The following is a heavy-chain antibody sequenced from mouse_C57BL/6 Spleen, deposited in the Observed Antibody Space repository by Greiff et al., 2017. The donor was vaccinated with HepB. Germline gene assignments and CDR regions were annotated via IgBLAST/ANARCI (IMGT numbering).Heavy chain of an antibody. J-gene: IGHJ4*01. CDR2: IDPEDGET. CDR3: ARGARREYYYAMDD. V-gene: IGHV14-2*01. Sequence: DVKLQESGAELVKPGASVKLSCTASGFNIKDYYMHWVKQRTEQGLEWIGRIDPEDGETKYAPKFQGKATITADTSSNTAYLQLSSLTSEDTAVYYCARGARREYYYAMDDWGQGTSVTVSS. D-gene: IGHD2-12*01. CDR1: GFNIKDYY.